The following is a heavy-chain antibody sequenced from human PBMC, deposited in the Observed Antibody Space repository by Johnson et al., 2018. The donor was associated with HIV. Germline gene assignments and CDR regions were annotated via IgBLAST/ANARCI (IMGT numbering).Heavy chain of an antibody. V-gene: IGHV3-30*18. CDR3: AKDAIVVVTAGAFDI. CDR1: GFTFSNHA. CDR2: VAYDGSKK. J-gene: IGHJ3*02. D-gene: IGHD2-21*02. Sequence: QVQLVESGGGVVQPGKSLRLSCAASGFTFSNHAIHWVRQAPGKGLEWVAIVAYDGSKKYYADSVKGRFTISRENAKNSVYLQMNSLRAEDTALYYCAKDAIVVVTAGAFDIWGQGTMVTVSS.